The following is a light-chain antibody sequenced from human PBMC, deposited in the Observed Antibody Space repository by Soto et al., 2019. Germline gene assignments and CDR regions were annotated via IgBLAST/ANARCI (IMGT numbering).Light chain of an antibody. J-gene: IGKJ4*01. V-gene: IGKV3-15*01. CDR1: QSVSSN. CDR2: GAS. CDR3: QQYSNWPSLT. Sequence: EIVMTQSPATLSVSPGERATLSCRASQSVSSNLAWYQQKTGQPPRLLIYGASTRATGIPARFSGSGSGTEFTLTISSLQSEDFAVYYCQQYSNWPSLTFGGGTKVEIK.